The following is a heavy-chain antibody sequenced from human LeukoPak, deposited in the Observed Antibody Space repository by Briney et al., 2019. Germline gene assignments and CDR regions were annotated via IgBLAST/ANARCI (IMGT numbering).Heavy chain of an antibody. J-gene: IGHJ4*02. CDR2: INAYNGNT. V-gene: IGHV1-18*01. CDR3: VREDSSGYYDD. D-gene: IGHD3-22*01. CDR1: GYTFTSYG. Sequence: GASVTVSCTASGYTFTSYGISWVRQAPGQGLEWMGWINAYNGNTKYAQNLQGRVTMTTDTSTSTAYMELRSLRSDDTAVYNCVREDSSGYYDDWGQGTLVTVSS.